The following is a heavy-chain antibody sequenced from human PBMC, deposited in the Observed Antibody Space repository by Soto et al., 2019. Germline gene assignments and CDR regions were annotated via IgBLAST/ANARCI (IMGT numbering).Heavy chain of an antibody. Sequence: PGGSLRLSCAASGFTVSSNYMSWVRQAPGKGLEWVSVIYSGGSTYYADSVKGRFTISRHNSKNTLYLQMNSLRAEDTAVYYCARDGAVASYSSSWHDAFDIWGQGTMVPVSS. CDR3: ARDGAVASYSSSWHDAFDI. V-gene: IGHV3-53*04. CDR2: IYSGGST. CDR1: GFTVSSNY. D-gene: IGHD6-13*01. J-gene: IGHJ3*02.